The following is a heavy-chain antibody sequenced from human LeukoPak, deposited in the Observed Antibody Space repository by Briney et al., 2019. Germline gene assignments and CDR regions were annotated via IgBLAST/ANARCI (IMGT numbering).Heavy chain of an antibody. J-gene: IGHJ4*02. D-gene: IGHD3-3*01. CDR3: ARDGLSYDFWSGYYHRQIFDY. CDR2: IKQDGSEK. CDR1: GFTFSSYW. Sequence: GGSLRLSCAASGFTFSSYWMSWVRQAPGKGLEWVANIKQDGSEKYYVDSVKGRFTISRDNAKNSLYLQMNSLRAEDTAVYYCARDGLSYDFWSGYYHRQIFDYWGQGTLVTVSS. V-gene: IGHV3-7*01.